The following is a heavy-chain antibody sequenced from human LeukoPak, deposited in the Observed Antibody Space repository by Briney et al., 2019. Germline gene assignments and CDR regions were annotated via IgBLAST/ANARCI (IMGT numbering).Heavy chain of an antibody. Sequence: GGSLRLSCVASGFTFSSFEMNWVRRAPGKGLEWVSYISSSGTTIYYADSVKGRFTVSRDNAKNSLYFQMNSLRAEDTAVYYCARVSLLALWFWGQGTVVTVSS. V-gene: IGHV3-48*03. CDR1: GFTFSSFE. CDR2: ISSSGTTI. D-gene: IGHD3-9*01. CDR3: ARVSLLALWF. J-gene: IGHJ4*02.